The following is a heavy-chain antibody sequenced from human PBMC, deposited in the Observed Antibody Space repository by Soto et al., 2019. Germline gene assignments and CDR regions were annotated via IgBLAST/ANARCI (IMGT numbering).Heavy chain of an antibody. D-gene: IGHD2-15*01. J-gene: IGHJ6*02. CDR2: ICGNGGST. CDR3: TRDDPHLYCRGGSCYATDYYYYGMDV. V-gene: IGHV3-23*01. Sequence: GGSLRLSCAASGFTFSSYAMHWVRQAPGKGLEWVSAICGNGGSTYYADSVKGRFTISRDNSKNTLYLQMNSLRAEDTAVYYCTRDDPHLYCRGGSCYATDYYYYGMDVWGQGTTVTVSS. CDR1: GFTFSSYA.